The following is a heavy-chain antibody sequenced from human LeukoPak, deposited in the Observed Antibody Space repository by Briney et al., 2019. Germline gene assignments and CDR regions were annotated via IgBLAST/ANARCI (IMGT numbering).Heavy chain of an antibody. Sequence: SETLSLTCAVYGGSFSGYYWSWIRQPPGKGLEWIGEINHSGSTNYNPSLKSRVTISVDTSKNQFSLKLSSVTVADTAMYYCARVSIYGRSYLDYWGQGTLVTVSS. CDR2: INHSGST. CDR1: GGSFSGYY. V-gene: IGHV4-34*01. J-gene: IGHJ4*02. D-gene: IGHD3-10*01. CDR3: ARVSIYGRSYLDY.